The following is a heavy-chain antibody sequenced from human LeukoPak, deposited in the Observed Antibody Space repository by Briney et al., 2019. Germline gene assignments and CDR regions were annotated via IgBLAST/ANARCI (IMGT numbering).Heavy chain of an antibody. CDR3: ARDGTYYYDSSGVADAFDI. J-gene: IGHJ3*02. CDR1: GGSISSSSYY. Sequence: SETLSLTCTVSGGSISSSSYYWGWIRRPPGKGLEWIGSIYYSGSTYYNPSLKSRVTISVDTSKNQFSLKLSSVTAADTAVYYCARDGTYYYDSSGVADAFDIRGQGTMVTVSS. CDR2: IYYSGST. D-gene: IGHD3-22*01. V-gene: IGHV4-39*07.